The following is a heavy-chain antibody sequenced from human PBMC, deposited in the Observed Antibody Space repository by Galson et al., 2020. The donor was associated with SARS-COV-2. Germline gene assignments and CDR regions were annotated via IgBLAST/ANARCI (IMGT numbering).Heavy chain of an antibody. D-gene: IGHD3-10*01. Sequence: ASVKVSCKVCRCTLTELSMHWVRQAPGKGVEWMGGCDPEDGETIYAQKFQGRVTMTEDTSTDTAYMELSSLRSEDTAVYYCATVGFMVRGVLDSFDYWAQGTRSPSPQ. J-gene: IGHJ4*02. CDR1: RCTLTELS. V-gene: IGHV1-24*01. CDR3: ATVGFMVRGVLDSFDY. CDR2: CDPEDGET.